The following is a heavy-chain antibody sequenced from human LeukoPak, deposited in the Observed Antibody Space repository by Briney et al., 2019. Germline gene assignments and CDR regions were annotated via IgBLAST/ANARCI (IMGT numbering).Heavy chain of an antibody. J-gene: IGHJ4*02. CDR2: ISSTSGTI. V-gene: IGHV3-48*02. CDR1: GFTFSSYT. Sequence: PGGSLRLSCAASGFTFSSYTMNWLRQAPGKGLEWVSSISSTSGTIYYADSVKGRFTISRDNAKNSLYLQMNGLRDGDTAVYYCARASNSDFWGQGTLVTVSS. CDR3: ARASNSDF. D-gene: IGHD5-24*01.